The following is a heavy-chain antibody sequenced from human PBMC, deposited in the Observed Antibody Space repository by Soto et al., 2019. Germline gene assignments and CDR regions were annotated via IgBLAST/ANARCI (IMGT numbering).Heavy chain of an antibody. CDR2: IYYSGST. Sequence: SETLSLTCAVYGGSFSGYYWSWIRQPPGKGLEWIGYIYYSGSTNYNPSLKSRVTISVDTSKNQFSLKLSSVTAADTAVYYCARVHSSSWYGTYYYYYYGMDVWGQGTTVTVSS. V-gene: IGHV4-59*01. D-gene: IGHD6-13*01. CDR3: ARVHSSSWYGTYYYYYYGMDV. CDR1: GGSFSGYY. J-gene: IGHJ6*02.